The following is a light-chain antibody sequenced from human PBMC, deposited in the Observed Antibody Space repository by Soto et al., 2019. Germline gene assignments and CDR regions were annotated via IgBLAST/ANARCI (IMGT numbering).Light chain of an antibody. J-gene: IGKJ3*01. CDR1: PSVSSN. CDR3: QQRSYWPLFT. Sequence: EIVLTQSPAPLSSSPGARATLSCRASPSVSSNLAWYQQKPGQAPSLLIYGESNRATGIPARFSGSGSGTDFTLSISSLEPADFAVYDCQQRSYWPLFTFGPGTNVDIK. V-gene: IGKV3-11*01. CDR2: GES.